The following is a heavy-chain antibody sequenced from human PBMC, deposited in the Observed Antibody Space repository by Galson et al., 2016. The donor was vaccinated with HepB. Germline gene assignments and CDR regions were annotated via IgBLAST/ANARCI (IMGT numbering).Heavy chain of an antibody. Sequence: SVKVSCKVSGFPATDLSIHWVRQAPGKGLEWMGGFEPEDGETVHAQKFQGRVTMTEDTSTDTAYMELSRLTSGDTAVYYCVTEGGNWGQGVLVTVSS. D-gene: IGHD3-16*01. CDR3: VTEGGN. V-gene: IGHV1-24*01. CDR1: GFPATDLS. CDR2: FEPEDGET. J-gene: IGHJ4*02.